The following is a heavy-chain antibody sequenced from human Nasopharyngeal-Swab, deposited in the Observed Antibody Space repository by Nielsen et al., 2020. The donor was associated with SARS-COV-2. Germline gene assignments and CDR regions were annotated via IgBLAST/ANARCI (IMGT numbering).Heavy chain of an antibody. V-gene: IGHV3-23*01. CDR2: ISGSGGST. CDR3: ARMDHIVVVPAAPGGADY. Sequence: WIRQPPGKGLEWVSAISGSGGSTYYADSVKGRFTISRDNAKNSLYLQMNSLRAEDTAVYYCARMDHIVVVPAAPGGADYWGQGTLVTVSS. D-gene: IGHD2-2*01. J-gene: IGHJ4*02.